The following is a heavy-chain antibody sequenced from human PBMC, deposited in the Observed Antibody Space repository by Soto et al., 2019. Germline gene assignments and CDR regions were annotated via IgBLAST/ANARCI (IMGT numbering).Heavy chain of an antibody. CDR3: ARPGSGSYRINAYFDY. D-gene: IGHD3-10*01. CDR1: GGSISSSSYY. CDR2: IYYSGST. J-gene: IGHJ4*02. Sequence: SETLSLTCTVSGGSISSSSYYWGWIRQPPGKGLEWIGSIYYSGSTYYNPSLKSRVTISVDTSKNQFSLKLSSVTAADTAVYYCARPGSGSYRINAYFDYWGQGTLVTVSS. V-gene: IGHV4-39*01.